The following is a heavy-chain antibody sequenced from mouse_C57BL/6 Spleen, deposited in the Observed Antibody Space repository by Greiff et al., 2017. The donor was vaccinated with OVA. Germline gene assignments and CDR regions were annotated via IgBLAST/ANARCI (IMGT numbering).Heavy chain of an antibody. J-gene: IGHJ4*01. Sequence: QVQLQQSGAELVRPGTSVKMSCKASGYTFTNYWIGWAKQRPGYGLEWIGDIYPGGGYTNYNEKFKGKATLTADKSSSTAYMQFSSLTSEDSAIYYCARGGYYGSSLYAMDYWGQGTSVTVSS. CDR1: GYTFTNYW. V-gene: IGHV1-63*01. CDR3: ARGGYYGSSLYAMDY. D-gene: IGHD1-1*01. CDR2: IYPGGGYT.